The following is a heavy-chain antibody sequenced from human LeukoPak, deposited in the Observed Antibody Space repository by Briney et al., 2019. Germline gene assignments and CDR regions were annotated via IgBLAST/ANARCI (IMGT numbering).Heavy chain of an antibody. Sequence: ESGPTLVKPTQTLTLTCTFSGFSLSTSGVGVGWILQPPGKALEWLALIYWDDDKRYSPSLKSRLTITKDTSKNQVVLTMTNMDPVDTATYYCAHRTRLAYYYDSSGYPREAFDIWGQGTMVTVSS. CDR2: IYWDDDK. CDR3: AHRTRLAYYYDSSGYPREAFDI. J-gene: IGHJ3*02. D-gene: IGHD3-22*01. CDR1: GFSLSTSGVG. V-gene: IGHV2-5*02.